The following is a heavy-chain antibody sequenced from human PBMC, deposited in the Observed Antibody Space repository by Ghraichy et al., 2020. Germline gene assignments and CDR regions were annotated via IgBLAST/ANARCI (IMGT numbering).Heavy chain of an antibody. Sequence: ASVKVSCKASGYTFTSYGISWVRQAPGQGLEWMGWISAYNGNTNYAQKLQGRVTMTTDTSTSTAYMELRSLRSDDTAVYYCARNNGYYYDSSGYTYFDYWGQGTLVTVSS. CDR3: ARNNGYYYDSSGYTYFDY. CDR1: GYTFTSYG. J-gene: IGHJ4*02. V-gene: IGHV1-18*01. D-gene: IGHD3-22*01. CDR2: ISAYNGNT.